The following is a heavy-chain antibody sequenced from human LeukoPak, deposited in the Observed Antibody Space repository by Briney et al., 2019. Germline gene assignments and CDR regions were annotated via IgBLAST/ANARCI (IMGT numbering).Heavy chain of an antibody. CDR3: AYVAARLHAFDI. CDR1: GGSISSYY. CDR2: IYYSGST. D-gene: IGHD6-6*01. J-gene: IGHJ3*02. Sequence: SETLSLACTVSGGSISSYYWSWIRQPPGKGLEWIGSIYYSGSTYYNPSLKSRVTISVDTSKNQFSLKLSSVTAADTAVYYCAYVAARLHAFDIWGQGTMVTVSS. V-gene: IGHV4-59*05.